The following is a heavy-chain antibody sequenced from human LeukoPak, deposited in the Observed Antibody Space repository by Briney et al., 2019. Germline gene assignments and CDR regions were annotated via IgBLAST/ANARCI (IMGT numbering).Heavy chain of an antibody. CDR1: GFTFSSYG. J-gene: IGHJ4*02. Sequence: GGSLRLSCAASGFTFSSYGTHWVRQAPGKGLEWVAVISYDGSNKYYADSVKGRFTISRDNSKNTLYLQMNSLGAEDTAVYYCAKDAHSSGWYRFGRSYYFDYWGQGTLVTVSS. D-gene: IGHD6-19*01. V-gene: IGHV3-30*18. CDR2: ISYDGSNK. CDR3: AKDAHSSGWYRFGRSYYFDY.